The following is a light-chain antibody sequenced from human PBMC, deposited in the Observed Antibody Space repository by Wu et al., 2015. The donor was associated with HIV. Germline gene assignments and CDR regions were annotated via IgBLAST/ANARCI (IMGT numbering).Light chain of an antibody. J-gene: IGKJ2*03. V-gene: IGKV3-20*01. CDR2: GAS. CDR1: QSVSSSY. Sequence: EIVLTQSPGTLSLSPGERATLSCRASQSVSSSYLAWYQQKPGQAPRLLIYGASSRATGIPDRFSGSGSGTDFTLTISRLEPEDFAVYYCQQYGSSPYSFGQGTKGWRSN. CDR3: QQYGSSPYS.